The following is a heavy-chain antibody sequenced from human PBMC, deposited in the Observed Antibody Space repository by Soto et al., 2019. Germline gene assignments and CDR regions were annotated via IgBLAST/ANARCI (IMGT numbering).Heavy chain of an antibody. CDR2: IYYSGST. CDR1: AGFPSSRAFH. Sequence: SEKLSLTCSVSAGFPSSRAFHLCRIRQPQGKGLEWIGSIYYSGSTYYSPSLKSRVTISVDTSKNQFSLKLSSVTAADSAVYYCARRERAGGTHWWFAPCCQCTLVT. D-gene: IGHD2-15*01. V-gene: IGHV4-39*01. CDR3: ARRERAGGTHWWFAP. J-gene: IGHJ5*02.